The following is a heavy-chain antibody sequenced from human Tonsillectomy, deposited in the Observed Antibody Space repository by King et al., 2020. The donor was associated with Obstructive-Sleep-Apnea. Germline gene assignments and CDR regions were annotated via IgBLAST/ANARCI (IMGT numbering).Heavy chain of an antibody. CDR2: IFNSGST. J-gene: IGHJ4*02. CDR1: GGSIRSGGYY. V-gene: IGHV4-31*03. CDR3: AGKSGYDPGYFDY. Sequence: QLQESGPGLVKPSQTLSLTCTVSGGSIRSGGYYWSWIRQHPGKGLEWIGYIFNSGSTYYNPSLKSRVTISVDTSQNQFSLRLNSLTAADTAVYYCAGKSGYDPGYFDYWGQGTLVTVSS. D-gene: IGHD5-12*01.